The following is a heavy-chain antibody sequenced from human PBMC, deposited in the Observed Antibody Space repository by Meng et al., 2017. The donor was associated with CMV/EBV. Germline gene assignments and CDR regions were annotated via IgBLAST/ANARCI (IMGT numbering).Heavy chain of an antibody. D-gene: IGHD2-2*01. Sequence: SVKVSCKASGGTFSSYTISWVRQAPGQGLEWMGRIIPILGIANYAQKFQGRVTITADKSTSTAYMELSSLRSEDTAVYYRAREAGGREYCSSTSCSFDYWGQGTLVTVSS. CDR3: AREAGGREYCSSTSCSFDY. CDR1: GGTFSSYT. CDR2: IIPILGIA. J-gene: IGHJ4*02. V-gene: IGHV1-69*04.